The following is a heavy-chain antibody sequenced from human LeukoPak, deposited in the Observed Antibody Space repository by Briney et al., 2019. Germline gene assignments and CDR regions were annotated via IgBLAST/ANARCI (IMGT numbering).Heavy chain of an antibody. J-gene: IGHJ3*01. V-gene: IGHV3-74*01. CDR1: GFAFSSYW. CDR2: INSDGSST. Sequence: GGSLRLSCAASGFAFSSYWMHWVRQAPGKGLVWVSRINSDGSSTSYADSVKGRFTISRDNAKNTLYLQMNSLRAEDTAVYYCARIVGPDYYDSSGSHWGQGTMVTVSS. D-gene: IGHD3-22*01. CDR3: ARIVGPDYYDSSGSH.